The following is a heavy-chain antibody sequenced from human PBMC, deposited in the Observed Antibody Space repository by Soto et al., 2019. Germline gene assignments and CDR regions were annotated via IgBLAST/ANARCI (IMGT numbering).Heavy chain of an antibody. V-gene: IGHV5-10-1*01. Sequence: GEALKISCKGSGYSFTSYWISWVRQMPGKGLEWMGRIDPSDSYTNYSPSLQGHVTISADKSISTAYLQWSSLKASDTAMYYCARQGPSGSYLPFDYWGQGTLVTVSS. CDR2: IDPSDSYT. CDR3: ARQGPSGSYLPFDY. J-gene: IGHJ4*02. CDR1: GYSFTSYW. D-gene: IGHD1-26*01.